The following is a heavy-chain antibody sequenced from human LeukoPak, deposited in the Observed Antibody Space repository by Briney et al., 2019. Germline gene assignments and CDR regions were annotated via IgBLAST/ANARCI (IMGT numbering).Heavy chain of an antibody. CDR3: AKDRHYYDSSGYHGGFDY. J-gene: IGHJ4*02. D-gene: IGHD3-22*01. V-gene: IGHV3-23*01. CDR1: GFTFSSYA. Sequence: GASLRLSCAASGFTFSSYAMSWVRQAPGKGLEWVSAISGSGGSTYYADSVKGRFTISRDNSKNTLYLQMNSLRAEDTAVYYCAKDRHYYDSSGYHGGFDYWGQGTLVTVSS. CDR2: ISGSGGST.